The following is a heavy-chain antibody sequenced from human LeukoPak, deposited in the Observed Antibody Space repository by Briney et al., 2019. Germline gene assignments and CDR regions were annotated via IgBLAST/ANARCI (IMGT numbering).Heavy chain of an antibody. CDR1: GGSISSYY. CDR2: IYYSGST. CDR3: ARDVYFYDSSAYSCYYYYYMDV. V-gene: IGHV4-59*01. Sequence: SETLSLTCTVSGGSISSYYWSWIRQPPGKGLEWIGYIYYSGSTNYNPSLKSRVTISVDTSKNQFSLKLSSVTAADTAVYYCARDVYFYDSSAYSCYYYYYMDVWGKGTTVTVSS. D-gene: IGHD3-22*01. J-gene: IGHJ6*03.